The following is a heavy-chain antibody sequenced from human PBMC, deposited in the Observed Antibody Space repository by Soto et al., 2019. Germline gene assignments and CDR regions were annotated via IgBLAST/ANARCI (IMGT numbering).Heavy chain of an antibody. CDR2: ISGSGGST. J-gene: IGHJ4*02. D-gene: IGHD3-9*01. V-gene: IGHV3-23*01. Sequence: LRLSCAASGFTFSSYAMSWVRQAPGKGLEWVSAISGSGGSTYYADSVKGRFTISRDNSKNTLYLQMNSLRAEDTAVYYCAQPPYYDILTGYSVRDYWGQGTLVT. CDR1: GFTFSSYA. CDR3: AQPPYYDILTGYSVRDY.